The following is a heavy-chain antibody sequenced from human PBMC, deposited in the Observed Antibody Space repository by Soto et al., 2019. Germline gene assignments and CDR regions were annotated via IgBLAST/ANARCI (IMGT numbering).Heavy chain of an antibody. CDR1: GYTFTGYY. D-gene: IGHD1-1*01. J-gene: IGHJ6*02. Sequence: QVQLVQSGAEVKKPGASVKVSCKASGYTFTGYYMHWVRQAPGQGLEWMGWINPNSGGTNYAQKFQGWVTMTRDTSISTAYMELSRLRSDDTAVYYCVRSGPNARDYYYGMDVWGQGTTVTVSS. V-gene: IGHV1-2*04. CDR2: INPNSGGT. CDR3: VRSGPNARDYYYGMDV.